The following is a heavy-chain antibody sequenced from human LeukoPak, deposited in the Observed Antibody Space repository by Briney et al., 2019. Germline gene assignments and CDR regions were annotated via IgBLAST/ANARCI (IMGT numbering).Heavy chain of an antibody. V-gene: IGHV4-34*01. Sequence: SETLSLTCAVYGGSFSGYYWSWIRQPPGKGLEWIGEINHSGSTNYNPSLKSRVTITVDTSKNQFSLKLSSVTAADTAVYYCARVKSSWYMYFDYWGQGTLVTVSS. CDR2: INHSGST. CDR1: GGSFSGYY. J-gene: IGHJ4*02. CDR3: ARVKSSWYMYFDY. D-gene: IGHD6-13*01.